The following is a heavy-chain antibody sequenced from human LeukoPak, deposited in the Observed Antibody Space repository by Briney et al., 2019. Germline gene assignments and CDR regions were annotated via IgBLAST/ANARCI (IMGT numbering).Heavy chain of an antibody. Sequence: GGSLRLSCAASGFTFSDYYMSWIRQAPGKGLEWVSYISSSGSTIYYADSVKGRFTISRDNSKNTLYLQMNSLRAEDTAVYYCAKDYGKGEHYFDYWGQGTLVTVSS. D-gene: IGHD2-21*01. CDR1: GFTFSDYY. V-gene: IGHV3-11*01. CDR3: AKDYGKGEHYFDY. J-gene: IGHJ4*02. CDR2: ISSSGSTI.